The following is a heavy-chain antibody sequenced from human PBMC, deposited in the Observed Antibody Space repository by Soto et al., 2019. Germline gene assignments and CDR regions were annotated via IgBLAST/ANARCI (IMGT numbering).Heavy chain of an antibody. Sequence: QVQLQESGPGLVEPSETLSLTCGVSGGSISRYFWSWIRQPPGQELEWIGYVSKNGATNYSPSLKNRFTISVDTSKNDVSLKLKSVTAADTAVYYCAKDRSGSYYAFDSWGPGTLVTVSS. V-gene: IGHV4-59*01. CDR3: AKDRSGSYYAFDS. CDR1: GGSISRYF. J-gene: IGHJ4*02. CDR2: VSKNGAT. D-gene: IGHD1-26*01.